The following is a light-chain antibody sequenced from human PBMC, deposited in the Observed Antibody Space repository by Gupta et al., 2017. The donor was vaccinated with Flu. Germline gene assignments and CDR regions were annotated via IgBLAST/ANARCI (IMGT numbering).Light chain of an antibody. CDR1: QSVSSN. V-gene: IGKV3-15*01. CDR3: QQYNNWPPPLT. J-gene: IGKJ4*01. Sequence: GERATLSCRASQSVSSNLAWYQQKPGQAPRLLIYGASTRATGIPARFSGSGSGTEFTLTISSLQSEDFAVYYCQQYNNWPPPLTFGGGTKVEI. CDR2: GAS.